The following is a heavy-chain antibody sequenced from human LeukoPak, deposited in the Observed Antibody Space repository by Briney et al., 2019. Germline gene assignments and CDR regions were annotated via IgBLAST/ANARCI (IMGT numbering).Heavy chain of an antibody. CDR3: ARGTPGSYLGY. D-gene: IGHD3-16*02. Sequence: ASVRVSCKASGYTFTAYYMHWVRQAPGQGLEWMGWINPNSGGTNYAQKFKGWVTLTRDTSINTTYMELSRLASDVTAVYFCARGTPGSYLGYWGQGTLVTVSS. V-gene: IGHV1-2*04. J-gene: IGHJ4*02. CDR1: GYTFTAYY. CDR2: INPNSGGT.